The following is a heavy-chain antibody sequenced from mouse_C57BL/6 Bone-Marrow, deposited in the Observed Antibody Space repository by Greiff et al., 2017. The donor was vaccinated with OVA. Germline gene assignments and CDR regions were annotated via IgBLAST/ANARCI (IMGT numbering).Heavy chain of an antibody. J-gene: IGHJ3*01. V-gene: IGHV5-6*02. CDR3: ARQRWFAY. Sequence: EVKLVESGGDLVKPGGSLKLSCAASGFTFSSYGMSWVRQTPDKRLEWVATISSGGSYTYYPDSVKGRFTISRDNAKNTLYLQMSSLKSEDTAVYYCARQRWFAYWGQGTLVTVSA. CDR2: ISSGGSYT. CDR1: GFTFSSYG.